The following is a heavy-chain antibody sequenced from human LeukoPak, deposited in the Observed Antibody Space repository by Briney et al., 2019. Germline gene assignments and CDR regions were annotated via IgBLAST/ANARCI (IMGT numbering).Heavy chain of an antibody. CDR2: ISGSGGST. Sequence: GGSLRLSCAASGFTFSSYAMSWVRQAPGKGLEGVSAISGSGGSTYYADSVKGRFTISRDNSKNPLYLQMNSLRAEDTAVYYCAKGEASLRGAFDIWGQGTMVTVSS. V-gene: IGHV3-23*01. CDR1: GFTFSSYA. CDR3: AKGEASLRGAFDI. J-gene: IGHJ3*02. D-gene: IGHD5-12*01.